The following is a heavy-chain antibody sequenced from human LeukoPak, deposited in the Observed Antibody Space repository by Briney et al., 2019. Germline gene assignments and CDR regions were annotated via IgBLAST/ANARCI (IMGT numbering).Heavy chain of an antibody. J-gene: IGHJ4*02. D-gene: IGHD1-26*01. CDR1: GFTFSGYS. Sequence: PGGSLRLSCAASGFTFSGYSMNWVSQAPGKGLQWISYISSSSGAIFYADSVKGRFTISRDNAKNSLYLEMNSLRPEDTAVYYCARDGWVQNEQTSFDWWGQGTLVTVSS. V-gene: IGHV3-48*01. CDR2: ISSSSGAI. CDR3: ARDGWVQNEQTSFDW.